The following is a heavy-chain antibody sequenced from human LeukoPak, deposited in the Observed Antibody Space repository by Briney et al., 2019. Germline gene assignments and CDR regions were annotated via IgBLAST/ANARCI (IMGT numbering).Heavy chain of an antibody. D-gene: IGHD5-24*01. CDR1: GFNFHNFA. CDR3: ARPSPPGDGYNPCDY. J-gene: IGHJ4*02. Sequence: ERSLRLSCEASGFNFHNFAMHWVRQAPGKGLEWVAVISNDERNKYYTDSVKGRFTISRDNSKSTVYLQMNSLRPEDTAMYYCARPSPPGDGYNPCDYWGPGALVTVSS. V-gene: IGHV3-30*04. CDR2: ISNDERNK.